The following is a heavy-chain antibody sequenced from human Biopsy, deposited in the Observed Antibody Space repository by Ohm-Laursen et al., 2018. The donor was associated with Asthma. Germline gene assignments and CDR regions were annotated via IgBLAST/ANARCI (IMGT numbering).Heavy chain of an antibody. CDR3: ARKAGSCISRTCYSLDF. CDR2: INSVFGTT. CDR1: GGTFNTYV. V-gene: IGHV1-69*13. J-gene: IGHJ4*02. Sequence: GATVKVSCKSLGGTFNTYVIGWVRQAPGQGLEWMGRINSVFGTTTYPQKFQDRVTITADGSTSTVYMELSSLRSEDTAVYYCARKAGSCISRTCYSLDFWGQGTLVTVSS. D-gene: IGHD2-2*01.